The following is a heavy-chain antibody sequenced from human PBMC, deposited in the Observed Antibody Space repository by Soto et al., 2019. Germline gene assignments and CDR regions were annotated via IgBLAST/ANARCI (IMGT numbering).Heavy chain of an antibody. CDR2: IYYSGST. J-gene: IGHJ3*02. D-gene: IGHD3-10*01. CDR3: ARRYGSAFDI. CDR1: GGSISSYC. Sequence: SETLSLTCTVSGGSISSYCWSWIRQPPGKGLEWIGYIYYSGSTNYNPSLKSRVTISVDTSKNQFSLKLSSVTAADTAVYYCARRYGSAFDIWGQGTMLTVSS. V-gene: IGHV4-59*01.